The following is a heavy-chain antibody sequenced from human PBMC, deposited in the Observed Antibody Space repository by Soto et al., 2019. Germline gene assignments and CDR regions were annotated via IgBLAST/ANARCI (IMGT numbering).Heavy chain of an antibody. V-gene: IGHV3-7*01. D-gene: IGHD3-3*01. J-gene: IGHJ6*03. CDR2: IKQDGSEN. CDR1: GFTFSRSW. CDR3: ASEIFAVFITPAPYCYYYMDV. Sequence: EVQLVESGGGLVQPGGSLRLSCAASGFTFSRSWRSWVRQAPGKVLEWVANIKQDGSENDYVDSVKGRFSISRDNAKNSLNLQMNSLRVEDTAVYYCASEIFAVFITPAPYCYYYMDVWGKGTTVTVSS.